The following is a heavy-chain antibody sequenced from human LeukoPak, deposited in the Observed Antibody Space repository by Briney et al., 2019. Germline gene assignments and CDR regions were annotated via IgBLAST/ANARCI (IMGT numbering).Heavy chain of an antibody. CDR1: GFTFSSYS. Sequence: GGSLRLSCAASGFTFSSYSMNWVRQAPGKGLEWVSYISSSSSTIYYADSVKGRFTISRDNAKNSLYLQMNSLRAEDTAVYYCARDHGGAFDIWGQGTMVTVSS. V-gene: IGHV3-48*01. CDR3: ARDHGGAFDI. D-gene: IGHD3-16*01. CDR2: ISSSSSTI. J-gene: IGHJ3*02.